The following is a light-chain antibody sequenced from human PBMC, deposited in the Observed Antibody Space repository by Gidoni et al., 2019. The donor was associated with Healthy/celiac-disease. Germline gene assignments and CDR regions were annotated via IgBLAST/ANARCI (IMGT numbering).Light chain of an antibody. V-gene: IGLV2-23*02. CDR1: SSHVGSYNL. CDR2: EVS. J-gene: IGLJ2*01. Sequence: QSALTQPASVSGSPGQSITISCTGTSSHVGSYNLVPWYQQHPGKAPKLMLYEVSKRPSGVSNRFSGSKSGNTASLTISGLQAEDEADYYCCSYAGSSTLVFGGGTKLTVL. CDR3: CSYAGSSTLV.